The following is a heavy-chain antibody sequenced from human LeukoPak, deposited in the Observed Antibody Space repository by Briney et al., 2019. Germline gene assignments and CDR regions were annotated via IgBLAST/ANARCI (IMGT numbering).Heavy chain of an antibody. CDR2: IYYSGST. CDR3: ARELIFAYSYGFFDY. Sequence: SETLSLTCTVSGGPISSGGYYWSWIRQHPGKGLEWIGYIYYSGSTYYNPSLKSRVTISVDTSKNQFSLKLSAVTAADTAVYYCARELIFAYSYGFFDYWGQGTLVTVSS. CDR1: GGPISSGGYY. D-gene: IGHD5-18*01. J-gene: IGHJ4*02. V-gene: IGHV4-31*03.